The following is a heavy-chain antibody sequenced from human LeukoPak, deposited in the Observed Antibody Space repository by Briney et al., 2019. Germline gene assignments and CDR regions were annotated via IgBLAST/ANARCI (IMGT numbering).Heavy chain of an antibody. V-gene: IGHV5-10-1*01. J-gene: IGHJ5*02. CDR1: GYRFTSYW. Sequence: HGESLKISCKGSGYRFTSYWISWVRQMPGKGLEWLGRIDPSDSYTNYSPSFQGHVTISADKSISTAYLQWSSLKASDTAMYYCARQYSGYDSWLDPWGQGTLVTVSS. D-gene: IGHD5-12*01. CDR2: IDPSDSYT. CDR3: ARQYSGYDSWLDP.